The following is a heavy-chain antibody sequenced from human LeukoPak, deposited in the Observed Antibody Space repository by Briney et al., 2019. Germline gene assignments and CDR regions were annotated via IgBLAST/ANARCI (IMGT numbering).Heavy chain of an antibody. CDR2: IKEDGTGK. D-gene: IGHD6-13*01. Sequence: GGSLRLSCAASGFTFSTYWMSWVRQAPGKGLERLANIKEDGTGKNHVDSVKGRFTISRDNAKNSLYLQMNGLRDEDTAVYYCAREIPQQLVAMDVWGQGTTVTVAS. J-gene: IGHJ6*02. V-gene: IGHV3-7*04. CDR3: AREIPQQLVAMDV. CDR1: GFTFSTYW.